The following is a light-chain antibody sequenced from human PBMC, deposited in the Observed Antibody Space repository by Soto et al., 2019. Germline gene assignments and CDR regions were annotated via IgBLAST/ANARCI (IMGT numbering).Light chain of an antibody. CDR3: QQSSNWLT. Sequence: EIVLTQSPGTLSLSPGERATLSCRASQSVSSSYLAWYQQKPGQAPRLLIYGASSRATGIPDRFSGSGSGTEFPLPISRLETEDFAVYYCQQSSNWLTFGGGTKVDIK. J-gene: IGKJ4*01. CDR1: QSVSSSY. CDR2: GAS. V-gene: IGKV3D-20*02.